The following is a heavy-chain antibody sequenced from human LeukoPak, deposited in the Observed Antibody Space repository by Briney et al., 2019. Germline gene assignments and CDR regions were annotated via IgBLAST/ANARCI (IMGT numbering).Heavy chain of an antibody. V-gene: IGHV3-21*01. CDR2: ISGGSGYI. Sequence: GGSLTLSCAASGFTFSSYSMNWVRHAPGKGLEWVSYISGGSGYIYYADSVKGRFNISRDNAKNSLYLQMNSLRAEDTAVYYCARAIAVAEGYWGQGTLVTVSS. CDR3: ARAIAVAEGY. D-gene: IGHD6-19*01. J-gene: IGHJ4*02. CDR1: GFTFSSYS.